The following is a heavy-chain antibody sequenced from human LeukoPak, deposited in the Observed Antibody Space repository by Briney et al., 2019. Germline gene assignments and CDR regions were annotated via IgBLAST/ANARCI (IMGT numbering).Heavy chain of an antibody. CDR2: IYYSGST. Sequence: SETLSLTCTVSGGSISSSSYYWGWIRQPPGKGLEWIGSIYYSGSTYYNPSLKSRVTISVDTSKNQFSLKLSSVTAADTAVYFCARHRDYYDTWGHGTLVTVSS. J-gene: IGHJ4*01. CDR3: ARHRDYYDT. V-gene: IGHV4-39*01. CDR1: GGSISSSSYY. D-gene: IGHD3-22*01.